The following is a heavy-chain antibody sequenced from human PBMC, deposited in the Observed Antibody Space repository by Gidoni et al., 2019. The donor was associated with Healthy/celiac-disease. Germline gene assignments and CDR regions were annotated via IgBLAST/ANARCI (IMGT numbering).Heavy chain of an antibody. V-gene: IGHV3-43*02. CDR2: ISGDGGST. CDR1: GFTFDDYA. D-gene: IGHD4-17*01. J-gene: IGHJ6*02. CDR3: AKDADYGDVADGMDV. Sequence: EVQLVESGGGVVQPGGSLRLSCSASGFTFDDYAMHWVRQAPGKGLEWVSLISGDGGSTYYADSVKGRFTISRDNSKNSLYLQMNSLRTEDTALYYCAKDADYGDVADGMDVWGQGTTVTVSS.